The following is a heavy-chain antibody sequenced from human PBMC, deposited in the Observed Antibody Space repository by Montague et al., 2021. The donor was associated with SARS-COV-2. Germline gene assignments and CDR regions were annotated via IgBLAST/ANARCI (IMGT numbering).Heavy chain of an antibody. J-gene: IGHJ4*02. CDR2: IDHSGNT. D-gene: IGHD2-21*01. CDR3: ASGSRVVGITPGFRY. CDR1: RGSFHIFS. V-gene: IGHV4-34*10. Sequence: SETLSLTCAVYRGSFHIFSWGWIRQSPGKGLEWIGEIDHSGNTNYNPSLKSRLTISVDTSKNQFSLNLTSVTAADTAMYYCASGSRVVGITPGFRYWGQGTQVAVSS.